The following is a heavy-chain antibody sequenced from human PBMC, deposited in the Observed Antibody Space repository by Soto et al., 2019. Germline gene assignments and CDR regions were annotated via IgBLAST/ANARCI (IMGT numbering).Heavy chain of an antibody. Sequence: QVQLVQSGAEVQKPGASVKVSCKTSGYIFNNFGITWVRQAPGLGLEWLGWIYSKAGTINFAQKFQGRVTMTTATSTSTAYMELRSLTFDDSAVYFCASDIDFDIDYWGQGPLVTVS. CDR2: IYSKAGTI. J-gene: IGHJ4*02. CDR1: GYIFNNFG. CDR3: ASDIDFDIDY. V-gene: IGHV1-18*01. D-gene: IGHD3-9*01.